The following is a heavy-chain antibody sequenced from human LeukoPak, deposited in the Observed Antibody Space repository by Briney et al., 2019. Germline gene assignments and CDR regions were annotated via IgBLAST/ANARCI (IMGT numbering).Heavy chain of an antibody. D-gene: IGHD2-21*02. Sequence: SVKVSCKASGGTFSSYAISWVRQAPGQGLEWMGGIIPIFGTANYAQKFQDRVTITTDESTSTAYMELSSLRSEDTAVYYCARAWAACGGDCYSLFGFDYWGQGTLVTVSS. V-gene: IGHV1-69*05. CDR3: ARAWAACGGDCYSLFGFDY. CDR2: IIPIFGTA. J-gene: IGHJ4*02. CDR1: GGTFSSYA.